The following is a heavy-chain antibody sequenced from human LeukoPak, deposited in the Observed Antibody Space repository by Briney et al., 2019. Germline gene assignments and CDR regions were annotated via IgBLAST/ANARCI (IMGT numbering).Heavy chain of an antibody. CDR2: IYHSGST. CDR3: ARRAYCSSTSCYYYFDY. J-gene: IGHJ4*02. D-gene: IGHD2-2*01. V-gene: IGHV4-30-2*01. Sequence: PSETLSLTCAVSGGSISSGGYSWSWIRQPPGKGLEWIGYIYHSGSTYYNPSLKSQVTISVDRSKNQFSLKLSSVTAADTAVYYCARRAYCSSTSCYYYFDYWGQGTLVTVSS. CDR1: GGSISSGGYS.